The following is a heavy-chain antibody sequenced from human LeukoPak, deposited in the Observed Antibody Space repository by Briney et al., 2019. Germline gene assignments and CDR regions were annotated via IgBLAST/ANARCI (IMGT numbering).Heavy chain of an antibody. Sequence: GGSLRLSCVASGFDFSSYAMTWVRQAPGRGLEWVSTIGAYAARTYYADSVKGRFTTSRENSKSTLSLQMNSLRAEDTAVYYCAKDHTASSQAFDIWGQGTMVTVSS. CDR3: AKDHTASSQAFDI. CDR2: IGAYAART. CDR1: GFDFSSYA. J-gene: IGHJ3*02. V-gene: IGHV3-23*01. D-gene: IGHD2-2*01.